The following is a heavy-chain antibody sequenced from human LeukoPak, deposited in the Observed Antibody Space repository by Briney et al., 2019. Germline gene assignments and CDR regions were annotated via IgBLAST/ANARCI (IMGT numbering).Heavy chain of an antibody. CDR1: GGSFSGYY. J-gene: IGHJ6*03. D-gene: IGHD3-3*01. Sequence: SETLSLTCAGYGGSFSGYYWSWIRQPPGKGLEWIGEINHSGSTNYNPSLKSRVTISVDTSKNQFSLKLSSVTAADTAVYYCARGITIFGVVIIQDYYYYMDVWGKGTTVTVSS. V-gene: IGHV4-34*01. CDR2: INHSGST. CDR3: ARGITIFGVVIIQDYYYYMDV.